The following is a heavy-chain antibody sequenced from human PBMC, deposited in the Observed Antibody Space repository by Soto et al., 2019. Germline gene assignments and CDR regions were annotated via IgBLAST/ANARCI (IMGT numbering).Heavy chain of an antibody. V-gene: IGHV3-74*01. CDR2: TNGDGSTT. J-gene: IGHJ4*02. D-gene: IGHD1-26*01. Sequence: EVQLVESGGGLVQPGGSLRLSCAASGFTFSSYWMHWVRQGPGKGLVWVSRTNGDGSTTSYADSVKGRFTISRDNAKNTLYLQMNSLRDEDTAVYYCARVGTGSYHFDFWGKGTLVTVSS. CDR3: ARVGTGSYHFDF. CDR1: GFTFSSYW.